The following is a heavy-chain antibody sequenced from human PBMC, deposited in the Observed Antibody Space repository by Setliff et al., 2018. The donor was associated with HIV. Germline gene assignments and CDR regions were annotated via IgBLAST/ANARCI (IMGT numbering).Heavy chain of an antibody. CDR1: GFTFTTYS. D-gene: IGHD1-26*01. V-gene: IGHV3-23*01. J-gene: IGHJ4*02. Sequence: PGGSLRLSCAASGFTFTTYSMSWVRQAPGKGLEWVSAISGGGGGTYFADSVKGRFTISRDNSKNTLYLQMNSLRVEDTALYFCAKDVSDIHLVGTTTDSWGQGALVTVSS. CDR2: ISGGGGGT. CDR3: AKDVSDIHLVGTTTDS.